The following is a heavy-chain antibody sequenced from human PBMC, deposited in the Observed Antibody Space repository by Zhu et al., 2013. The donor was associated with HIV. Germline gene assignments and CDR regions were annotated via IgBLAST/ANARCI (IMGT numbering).Heavy chain of an antibody. CDR2: ISWNSGSI. CDR1: GFTFDDYA. CDR3: AKDKVGGYWGYDAFDI. Sequence: EVQLVESGGGLVQPGRSLRLSCAASGFTFDDYAMHWVRQAPGKGLEWVSGISWNSGSIGYADSVKGRFTISRDNAKNSLYLQMNSLRAEDTALYYCAKDKVGGYWGYDAFDIWGQGTMVTVSS. D-gene: IGHD2-21*01. V-gene: IGHV3-9*01. J-gene: IGHJ3*02.